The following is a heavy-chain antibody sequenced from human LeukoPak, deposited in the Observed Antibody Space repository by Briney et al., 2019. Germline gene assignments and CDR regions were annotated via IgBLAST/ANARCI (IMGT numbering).Heavy chain of an antibody. CDR2: INHSGST. Sequence: SETLSLTCAVYGGSFSGYYWSWIRQPPGKGLEWSGEINHSGSTNYNLSLKSRVTISVDTSKNQFSLKLSSVTAADTAVYYCARGGGMRYYYGSGSPYKTWGQGTLVTVSS. CDR1: GGSFSGYY. J-gene: IGHJ5*02. D-gene: IGHD3-10*01. V-gene: IGHV4-34*01. CDR3: ARGGGMRYYYGSGSPYKT.